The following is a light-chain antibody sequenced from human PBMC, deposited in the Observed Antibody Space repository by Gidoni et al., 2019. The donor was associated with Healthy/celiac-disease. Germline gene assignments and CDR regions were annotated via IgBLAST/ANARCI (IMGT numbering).Light chain of an antibody. CDR1: QSINNW. CDR3: KQYHSYSWT. J-gene: IGKJ1*01. V-gene: IGKV1-5*03. CDR2: KAS. Sequence: DIQMTQSPSTLSASVGDRVTIICRASQSINNWLAWYQQKPGKAPKILIYKASNLESGVPSRFSGSGSGTEFTLTISSLQPDDFATYYCKQYHSYSWTFXXXTKVEIK.